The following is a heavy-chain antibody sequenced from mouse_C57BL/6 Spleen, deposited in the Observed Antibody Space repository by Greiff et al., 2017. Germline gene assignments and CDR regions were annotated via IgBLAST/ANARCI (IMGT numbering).Heavy chain of an antibody. CDR2: IDPSDSYT. V-gene: IGHV1-59*01. CDR3: ANWDSYYAMDY. D-gene: IGHD4-1*01. Sequence: QVQLQQPGAELVRPGTSVKLSCKASGYTFTSYWMHWVKQRPGQGLEWIGVIDPSDSYTNYNQKFKGKATLTVDTSSSTAYMQLSSLTSEDSAVYYCANWDSYYAMDYWGQGTSVTVSS. J-gene: IGHJ4*01. CDR1: GYTFTSYW.